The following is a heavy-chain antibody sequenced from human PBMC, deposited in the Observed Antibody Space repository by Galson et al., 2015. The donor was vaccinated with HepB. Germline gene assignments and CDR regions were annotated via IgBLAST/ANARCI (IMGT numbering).Heavy chain of an antibody. CDR2: IYHSETS. D-gene: IGHD3-22*01. CDR1: GYSISSGYY. V-gene: IGHV4-38-2*02. J-gene: IGHJ4*02. Sequence: ETLSLTCTVSGYSISSGYYWGWIRQPPGKGLEWIGSIYHSETSYYNPSLKSRVTISVDTSQNQFSLKLTSVTAADTAVYYCARTPNYSDYSGRFDYWGQGSLVTVSS. CDR3: ARTPNYSDYSGRFDY.